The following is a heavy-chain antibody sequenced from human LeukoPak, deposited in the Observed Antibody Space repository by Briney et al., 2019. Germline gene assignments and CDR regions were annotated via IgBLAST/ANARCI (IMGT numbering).Heavy chain of an antibody. D-gene: IGHD7-27*01. J-gene: IGHJ3*02. Sequence: GGSLRLSCAASGFTFSSYAMSWVRQAPGKGLAWVSAISGSGGSTYYADSVKGRFTISRDNSQNTLYLQMSTLRAEDTSVYYCVTELGIGGFDIWGQGTMVTVSS. CDR3: VTELGIGGFDI. CDR1: GFTFSSYA. V-gene: IGHV3-23*01. CDR2: ISGSGGST.